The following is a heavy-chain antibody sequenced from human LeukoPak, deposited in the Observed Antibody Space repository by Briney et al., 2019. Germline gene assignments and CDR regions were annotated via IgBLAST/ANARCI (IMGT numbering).Heavy chain of an antibody. CDR3: ARDARAASAAGIFDY. V-gene: IGHV1-18*01. CDR1: DYTFVGYG. CDR2: ISVYNGYT. J-gene: IGHJ4*02. D-gene: IGHD6-13*01. Sequence: ASVKVSCKASDYTFVGYGISWVRQAPGQGLEWIGWISVYNGYTKYAQKFQGRVALTTDTSTSTAYMDLKSLTSDDTAVYYCARDARAASAAGIFDYWGQGTLVTVSS.